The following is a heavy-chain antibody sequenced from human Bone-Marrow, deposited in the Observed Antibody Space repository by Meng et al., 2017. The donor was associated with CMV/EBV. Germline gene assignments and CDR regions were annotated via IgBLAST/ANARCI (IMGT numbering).Heavy chain of an antibody. CDR1: GFTFSSYW. D-gene: IGHD3-3*01. V-gene: IGHV3-74*01. CDR2: INSDGSST. J-gene: IGHJ6*02. Sequence: GESLKISCAASGFTFSSYWMHWVRQAPGKGLVWVSRINSDGSSTSYADSVKGRFTISRDNAKSTLYLQMNSLRAEDTAVYYCARDISARYDFWSGYFGIDYYYGMDVWGQGTTVTVSS. CDR3: ARDISARYDFWSGYFGIDYYYGMDV.